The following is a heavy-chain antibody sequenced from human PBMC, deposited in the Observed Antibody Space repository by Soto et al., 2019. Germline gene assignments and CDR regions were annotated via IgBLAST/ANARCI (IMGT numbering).Heavy chain of an antibody. J-gene: IGHJ5*02. CDR3: ATVIAVAGPGGWFDT. CDR1: GYTLTELS. D-gene: IGHD6-19*01. CDR2: FDPEDGET. Sequence: ASVKVSCKVSGYTLTELSMHWVRQAPGKGLEWMGGFDPEDGETIYAQKFQGRVTMTEDTSTDTAYMELSSLRSEDTAVYYCATVIAVAGPGGWFDTWGQGTLVTVSS. V-gene: IGHV1-24*01.